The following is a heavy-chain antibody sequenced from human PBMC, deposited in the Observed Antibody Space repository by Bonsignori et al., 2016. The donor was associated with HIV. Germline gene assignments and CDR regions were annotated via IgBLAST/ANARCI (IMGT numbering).Heavy chain of an antibody. CDR2: LYHSGGS. J-gene: IGHJ4*02. D-gene: IGHD2-8*01. CDR3: VIMAGH. CDR1: GYSIQSDSY. Sequence: QVLLQESGPGLVKPSETLSLTCDVYGYSIQSDSYWGWIRQPPGKGLEWIGSLYHSGGSFYNPSLKSRVSISVDTSKDQFSLTLRAVTAADTAMYYCVIMAGHWGQGTLVNVSS. V-gene: IGHV4-38-2*01.